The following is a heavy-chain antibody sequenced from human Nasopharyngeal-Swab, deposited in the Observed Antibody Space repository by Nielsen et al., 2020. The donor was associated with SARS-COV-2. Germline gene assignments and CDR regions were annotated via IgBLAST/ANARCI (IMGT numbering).Heavy chain of an antibody. CDR3: AKAPYLRGLDV. CDR1: GFTFSSYA. V-gene: IGHV3-23*01. CDR2: ISGSGDTT. Sequence: GGSLRLFCAASGFTFSSYAMTWVRQAPGKGLEWVSIISGSGDTTYYADSVKDRFTIFRDNSKNTLYLQTNSLRVEDTAVYYCAKAPYLRGLDVWGQGTTVTVSS. J-gene: IGHJ6*02. D-gene: IGHD2-21*01.